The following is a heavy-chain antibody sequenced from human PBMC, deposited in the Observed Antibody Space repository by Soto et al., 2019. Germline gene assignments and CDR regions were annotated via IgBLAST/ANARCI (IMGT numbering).Heavy chain of an antibody. CDR3: ARGVSRRKSGGLFNQGGLDY. CDR2: VTGAGTSA. Sequence: GGSLRLSCAVSGFTLSKYWIHWVRQAPGKGLVWLLRVTGAGTSATYADSVKGRFTIPRDTANATLFLQMNGLRDKDTAMYFSARGVSRRKSGGLFNQGGLDYWGQGTLVTVSS. V-gene: IGHV3-74*03. D-gene: IGHD1-26*01. CDR1: GFTLSKYW. J-gene: IGHJ4*02.